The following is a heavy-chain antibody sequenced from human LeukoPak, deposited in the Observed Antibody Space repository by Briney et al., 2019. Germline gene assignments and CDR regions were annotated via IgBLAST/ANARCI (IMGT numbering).Heavy chain of an antibody. V-gene: IGHV4-59*01. Sequence: SETLSLTCTVSGGPISSYYWSWIRQPPGKGLEWIGYIYYSGSTNYNPSLKSRVTISVDTSKNQFSLKLSSVTAADTAVYYCARTTEGGYTYDYFYYYYMDVWGKGTTVTISS. CDR3: ARTTEGGYTYDYFYYYYMDV. CDR2: IYYSGST. D-gene: IGHD5-18*01. J-gene: IGHJ6*03. CDR1: GGPISSYY.